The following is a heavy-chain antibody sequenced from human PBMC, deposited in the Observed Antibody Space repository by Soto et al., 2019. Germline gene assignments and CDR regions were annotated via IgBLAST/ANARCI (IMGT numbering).Heavy chain of an antibody. Sequence: QVQLVQSGAEVKKPGSSVKVSCKASGGTFSSYAISWVRQAPGQGLEWMGGIIPIFGTANYAQQFQGRVTITADESTSTAYMELRSLRSEDTVVYYCARLPYCGGDCYPYLFDYWGQGTLVTVSS. J-gene: IGHJ4*02. CDR1: GGTFSSYA. CDR2: IIPIFGTA. CDR3: ARLPYCGGDCYPYLFDY. D-gene: IGHD2-21*02. V-gene: IGHV1-69*01.